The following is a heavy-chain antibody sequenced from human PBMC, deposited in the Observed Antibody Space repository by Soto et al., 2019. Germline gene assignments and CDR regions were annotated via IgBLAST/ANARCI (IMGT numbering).Heavy chain of an antibody. V-gene: IGHV3-9*01. Sequence: GGSLRLSCVASGFPFDSYGIHWVRQAPGKGLEWVSGISWNSGSIGYADSVKGRLTISRDNAKNSLYLQMNSLRAEDTALYYCAKAGFWSGYYSLVDYWGQGTLVTVSS. J-gene: IGHJ4*02. CDR1: GFPFDSYG. CDR2: ISWNSGSI. CDR3: AKAGFWSGYYSLVDY. D-gene: IGHD3-3*01.